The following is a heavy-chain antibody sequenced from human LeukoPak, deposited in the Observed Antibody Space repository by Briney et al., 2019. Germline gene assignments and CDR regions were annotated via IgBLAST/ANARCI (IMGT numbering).Heavy chain of an antibody. J-gene: IGHJ4*02. CDR1: GYTFTSYA. V-gene: IGHV7-4-1*02. Sequence: ASVKVSCKASGYTFTSYAMNWVRQAPGQGLEWMGWINTNTGNPTYAQGFTGRFVFSLDISVSTAYLQISSLKAEDTAVYYCARGYCSSTSCYGGSYWGQGTLVTVSS. CDR3: ARGYCSSTSCYGGSY. CDR2: INTNTGNP. D-gene: IGHD2-2*01.